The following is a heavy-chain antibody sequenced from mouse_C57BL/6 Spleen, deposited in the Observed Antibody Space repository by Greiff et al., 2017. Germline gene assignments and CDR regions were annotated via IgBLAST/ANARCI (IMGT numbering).Heavy chain of an antibody. CDR2: IYPGGGYT. Sequence: VQLQQSGAELVRPGTSVKMSCKASGYTFTNYWIGWVKQRPGHGLEWIGEIYPGGGYTNYNEKFKGKATLTADKSSRTSYMQFSSLTSEDAAIYYCARGGDYYGSSYGDYWGQGTTLTVSS. D-gene: IGHD1-1*01. CDR3: ARGGDYYGSSYGDY. V-gene: IGHV1-63*01. J-gene: IGHJ2*01. CDR1: GYTFTNYW.